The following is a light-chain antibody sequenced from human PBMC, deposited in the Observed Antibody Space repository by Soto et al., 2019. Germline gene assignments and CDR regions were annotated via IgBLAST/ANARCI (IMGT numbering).Light chain of an antibody. CDR1: SSDVGTYNY. CDR2: DVS. V-gene: IGLV2-14*03. Sequence: QSALTQPASVSGSPGQSITISCTGTSSDVGTYNYVSWYQQHPGKAPKVMIYDVSNRPSGVSNRFSGSKSGNTASLTISGLQAEDEADYYCSSYTGSSTSVIFGGGTKAHRP. CDR3: SSYTGSSTSVI. J-gene: IGLJ2*01.